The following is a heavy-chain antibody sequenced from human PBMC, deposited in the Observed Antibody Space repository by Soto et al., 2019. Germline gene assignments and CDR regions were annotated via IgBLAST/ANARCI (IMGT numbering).Heavy chain of an antibody. V-gene: IGHV1-24*01. J-gene: IGHJ6*02. CDR3: ARDKDRQQLGGNYYYMLDV. Sequence: GASVKVSCKVSGYTLTELSMHWVRQAPGKGLEWMGGFDPEDGETIYAQKFQGRVTITADESTSTAYKELSGLRSNDTAVYYCARDKDRQQLGGNYYYMLDVWGQGTTVTVSS. CDR1: GYTLTELS. CDR2: FDPEDGET. D-gene: IGHD3-3*02.